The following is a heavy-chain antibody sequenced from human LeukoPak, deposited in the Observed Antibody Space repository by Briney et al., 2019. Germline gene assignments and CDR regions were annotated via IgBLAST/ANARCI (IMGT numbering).Heavy chain of an antibody. D-gene: IGHD2-15*01. Sequence: GASVKVSCKASGYTFTGYYMHWVRQAPGQGLEWMGRINPNSGGTNYAQKFQGRVTMTRDTSISTAYMELSRLRPDDTAVYYCARGDCSGGSCRIADVWGQGTTVTVSS. V-gene: IGHV1-2*06. CDR1: GYTFTGYY. CDR3: ARGDCSGGSCRIADV. J-gene: IGHJ6*02. CDR2: INPNSGGT.